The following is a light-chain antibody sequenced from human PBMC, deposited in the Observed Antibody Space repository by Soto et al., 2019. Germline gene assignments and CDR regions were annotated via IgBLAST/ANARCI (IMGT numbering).Light chain of an antibody. CDR1: QSVSSN. CDR3: QHYNNWPRT. Sequence: EIVMTQSPATLSVSPGERATLSCRASQSVSSNLAWYQQKPGQAPRLLIYGASTRATGIPGRFSGSGSGTDFTLTLSSLKCEDFAVYYFQHYNNWPRTFGQGTMVEIK. J-gene: IGKJ1*01. V-gene: IGKV3-15*01. CDR2: GAS.